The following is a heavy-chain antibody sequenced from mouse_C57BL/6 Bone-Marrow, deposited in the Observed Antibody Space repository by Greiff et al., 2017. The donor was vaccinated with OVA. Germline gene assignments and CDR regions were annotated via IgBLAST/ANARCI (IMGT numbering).Heavy chain of an antibody. V-gene: IGHV1-26*01. D-gene: IGHD2-13*01. CDR3: ARAGDYLDY. CDR2: INPNNGGT. J-gene: IGHJ2*01. CDR1: GYTFTDYY. Sequence: VQLQQSGPELVKPGASVKISCKASGYTFTDYYMNWVKQSHGKSLEWIGDINPNNGGTSYNQKFKGKATLTVDKSSSTAYMELRSLTSEDSAVVYCARAGDYLDYWGRGTTLTVSS.